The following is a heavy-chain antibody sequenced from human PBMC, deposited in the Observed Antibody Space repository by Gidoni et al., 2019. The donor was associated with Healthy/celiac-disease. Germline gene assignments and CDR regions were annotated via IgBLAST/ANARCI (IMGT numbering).Heavy chain of an antibody. V-gene: IGHV4-34*01. D-gene: IGHD3-22*01. CDR2: INHSGST. CDR1: GGSFSGYY. CDR3: ARVGRRGRYDSSGYSRGFDY. J-gene: IGHJ4*02. Sequence: QVQLQQWGAGLLKPSETLSLTCAVYGGSFSGYYWSWIRQPPGKGLEWIGEINHSGSTNYNPSLKSRVIISVDTSKNQFSLKLSSVTAADTAVYYCARVGRRGRYDSSGYSRGFDYWGQGTLVTVSS.